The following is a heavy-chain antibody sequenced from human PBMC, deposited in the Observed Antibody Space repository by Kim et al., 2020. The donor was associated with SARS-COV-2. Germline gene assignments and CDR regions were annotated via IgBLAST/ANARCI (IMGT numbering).Heavy chain of an antibody. CDR2: INHSGST. CDR3: ARVYSYGYYSGLRDY. CDR1: GGSFSGYY. V-gene: IGHV4-34*01. D-gene: IGHD5-18*01. J-gene: IGHJ4*02. Sequence: SETLSLTCAVYGGSFSGYYWSWIRQPPGKGLEWIGEINHSGSTIYNPSLKSRVTISVDTSKNQFSLKLSSVTAADTAVYYCARVYSYGYYSGLRDYWGQGTLVTVSS.